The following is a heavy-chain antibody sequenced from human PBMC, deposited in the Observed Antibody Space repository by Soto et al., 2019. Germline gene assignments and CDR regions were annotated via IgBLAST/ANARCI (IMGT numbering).Heavy chain of an antibody. CDR1: GFSFRSLA. J-gene: IGHJ4*02. Sequence: PGGSLGLSGPASGFSFRSLAMHWVRQAPGKGLEWVSSISGRGVDTLYADSVKGRFTISRDNSRNTLYLQVNSLRTEDTAVYYCAKDQTDVTLFDYWGQGTLVTVSS. CDR3: AKDQTDVTLFDY. CDR2: ISGRGVDT. D-gene: IGHD2-21*02. V-gene: IGHV3-23*01.